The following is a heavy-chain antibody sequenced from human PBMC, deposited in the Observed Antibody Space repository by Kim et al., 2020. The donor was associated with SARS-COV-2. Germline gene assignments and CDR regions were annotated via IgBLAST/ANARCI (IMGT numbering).Heavy chain of an antibody. D-gene: IGHD6-19*01. Sequence: GGSLRLSCAASGFTFSSYGMHWVRQAPGKGLEWVAVIWYDGSNKYYADSVKGRFTISRDNSKNTLYLQMNSLRAEDTAVYYCARDRQSIVVADSLGYWGQGTLVTVSS. CDR3: ARDRQSIVVADSLGY. V-gene: IGHV3-33*01. CDR1: GFTFSSYG. CDR2: IWYDGSNK. J-gene: IGHJ4*02.